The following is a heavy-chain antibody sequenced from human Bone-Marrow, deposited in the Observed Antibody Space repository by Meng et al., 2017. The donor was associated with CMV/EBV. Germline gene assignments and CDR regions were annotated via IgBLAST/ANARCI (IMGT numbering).Heavy chain of an antibody. V-gene: IGHV1-8*03. Sequence: ASVKVSCKASGGTFSTYPISWVRQATGQGLEWMGWMNPNSGNTGYAQKFQGRVTITRNTSISTAYMELSSLRSEDTAVYYCARARITIFGVVPYYYYGMDVWGQGTTVTVSS. CDR2: MNPNSGNT. CDR1: GGTFSTYP. CDR3: ARARITIFGVVPYYYYGMDV. J-gene: IGHJ6*02. D-gene: IGHD3-3*01.